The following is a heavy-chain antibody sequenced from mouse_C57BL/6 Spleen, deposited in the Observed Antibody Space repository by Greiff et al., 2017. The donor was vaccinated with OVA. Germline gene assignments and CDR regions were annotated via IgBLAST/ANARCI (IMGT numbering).Heavy chain of an antibody. V-gene: IGHV2-4*01. D-gene: IGHD2-1*01. CDR3: ASYGNFWFAY. CDR1: GFSLTSYG. J-gene: IGHJ3*01. CDR2: IWSGGST. Sequence: VQGVESGPGLVQPSQSLSITCTVSGFSLTSYGVHWVRQPPGKGLEWLGVIWSGGSTDYNAAFISRLSISKDNSKSQVFFKMNSLQADDTAIYYCASYGNFWFAYWGQGTLVTVSA.